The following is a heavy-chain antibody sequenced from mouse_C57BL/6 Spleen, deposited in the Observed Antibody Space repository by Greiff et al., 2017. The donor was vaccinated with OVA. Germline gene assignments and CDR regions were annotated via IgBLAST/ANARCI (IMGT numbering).Heavy chain of an antibody. J-gene: IGHJ4*01. Sequence: VQLQQPGAELVMPGASVKLSCKASGYTFTSYWMHRVKQRPGQGLEWIGEIDPSDSYTNYNQKFKGKSTLTVDKSSSTAYMQLSSLTSEDSAVYYCARDRIGDYYAMDYWGQGTSVTVSS. CDR1: GYTFTSYW. V-gene: IGHV1-69*01. CDR3: ARDRIGDYYAMDY. D-gene: IGHD2-14*01. CDR2: IDPSDSYT.